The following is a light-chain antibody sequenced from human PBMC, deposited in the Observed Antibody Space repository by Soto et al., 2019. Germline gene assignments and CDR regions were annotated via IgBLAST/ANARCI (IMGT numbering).Light chain of an antibody. CDR3: QSYCTSRSLLV. J-gene: IGLJ3*02. V-gene: IGLV1-40*01. CDR2: GII. CDR1: NSNIGAGND. Sequence: QSVLTQPASVSGAPGQRITISCTGTNSNIGAGNDVHWYQQLPGTAPKLLIYGIINRPSGVPYRFSGAKSGTSAALANTCRHAEDEADYYCQSYCTSRSLLVFGGGTKLTVL.